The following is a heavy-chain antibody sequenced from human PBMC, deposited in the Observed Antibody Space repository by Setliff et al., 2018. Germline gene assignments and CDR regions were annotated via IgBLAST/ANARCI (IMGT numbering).Heavy chain of an antibody. CDR1: GLSISGEYY. CDR3: MRQVGGGLWYFDY. CDR2: IYHDGRA. J-gene: IGHJ4*02. V-gene: IGHV4-38-2*01. Sequence: SETLSLTCAVSGLSISGEYYWGWIRQPPGGGPEWIGIIYHDGRAYYSTSLKSRVNLSLDMSKTQFSLHLSSVTAADTAVYYCMRQVGGGLWYFDYWGQGILVTVSS. D-gene: IGHD2-15*01.